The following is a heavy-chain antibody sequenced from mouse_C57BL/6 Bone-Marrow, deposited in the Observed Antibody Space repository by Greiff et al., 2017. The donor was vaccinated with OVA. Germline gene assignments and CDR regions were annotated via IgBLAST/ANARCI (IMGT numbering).Heavy chain of an antibody. Sequence: EVKLEESGGDLVKPGGSLKLSCAASGFTFSSYGMSWVRQTPDKRLEWVATISSGGSYTYYPDSVKGRFTISRDNAKNNLYRQMSSLKSEDTAMYYCARHEENYDYDVGSYWGQGTLVTVSA. D-gene: IGHD2-4*01. J-gene: IGHJ3*01. CDR2: ISSGGSYT. CDR3: ARHEENYDYDVGSY. V-gene: IGHV5-6*02. CDR1: GFTFSSYG.